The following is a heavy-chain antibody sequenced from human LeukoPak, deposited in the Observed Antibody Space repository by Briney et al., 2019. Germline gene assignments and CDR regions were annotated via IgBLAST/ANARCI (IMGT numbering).Heavy chain of an antibody. CDR1: GGSFSGYY. CDR2: INHSGST. D-gene: IGHD2-15*01. V-gene: IGHV4-34*01. CDR3: ARGGQSVAKPRLVDY. J-gene: IGHJ4*02. Sequence: LSETLSLTCAVYGGSFSGYYWSWIRQPPGKGLEWIGEINHSGSTNYNPSLKSRVTISVDMSKNQFSLKLSSVTAADTAVYYCARGGQSVAKPRLVDYWGQGTLVTVSS.